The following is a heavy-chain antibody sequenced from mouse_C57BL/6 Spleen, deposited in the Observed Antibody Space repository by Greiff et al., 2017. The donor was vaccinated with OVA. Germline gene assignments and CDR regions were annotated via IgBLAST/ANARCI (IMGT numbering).Heavy chain of an antibody. CDR1: GFTFSSYA. Sequence: EVQRVESGEGLVKPGGSLKLSCAASGFTFSSYAMSWVRQTPEKRLEWVAYISSGGDYIYYADTVKGRFTISRDNARNTLYLQMSSLKSEDTAMYYCTRDFHYYGIDYWGQGTTLTVSS. V-gene: IGHV5-9-1*02. J-gene: IGHJ2*01. CDR2: ISSGGDYI. CDR3: TRDFHYYGIDY. D-gene: IGHD1-1*01.